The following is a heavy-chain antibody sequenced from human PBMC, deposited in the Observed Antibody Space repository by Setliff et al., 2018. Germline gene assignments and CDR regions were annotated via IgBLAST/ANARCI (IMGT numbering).Heavy chain of an antibody. J-gene: IGHJ3*02. D-gene: IGHD3-22*01. CDR3: ARDLDYQYYYDSSGRDAFDI. CDR2: INAVSGNT. Sequence: ASVKVSCKASGYTFTNYVFHWVRQAPGQRLEWMGWINAVSGNTKYSQKVQGRVTMTTDRSTSTAYMELRSLRSDDTAVYYCARDLDYQYYYDSSGRDAFDIWGQGTMVTVSS. CDR1: GYTFTNYV. V-gene: IGHV1-3*01.